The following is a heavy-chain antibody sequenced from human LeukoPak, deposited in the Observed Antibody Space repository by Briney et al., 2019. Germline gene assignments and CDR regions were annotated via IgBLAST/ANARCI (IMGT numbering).Heavy chain of an antibody. CDR1: GGSFSGYY. CDR2: INHSGST. D-gene: IGHD3-3*01. CDR3: ARGRKLRF. J-gene: IGHJ4*02. V-gene: IGHV4-34*01. Sequence: ASETLSLTCAVYGGSFSGYYWSWIRQPPGKGLEWIGEINHSGSTNYNPSLKSRVTISVDTSKNQFSLKLGSVTAADTAVYYCARGRKLRFWGQGTLVTVSS.